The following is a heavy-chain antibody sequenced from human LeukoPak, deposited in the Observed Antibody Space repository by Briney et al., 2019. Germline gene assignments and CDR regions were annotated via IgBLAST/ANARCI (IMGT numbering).Heavy chain of an antibody. CDR3: ARRNAMDV. CDR2: MKEDGSQE. J-gene: IGHJ6*02. Sequence: GGSLRLSCAASGFTFSHYWMTWVRQAPGKGLEWVANMKEDGSQETYVDSVKGRFTISRDNAKSSLYLQMNSLRAEDTAVYYCARRNAMDVWGQGTTVIVFS. V-gene: IGHV3-7*03. CDR1: GFTFSHYW.